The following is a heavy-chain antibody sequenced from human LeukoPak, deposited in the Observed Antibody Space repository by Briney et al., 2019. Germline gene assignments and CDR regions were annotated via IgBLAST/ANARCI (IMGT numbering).Heavy chain of an antibody. J-gene: IGHJ4*02. CDR2: IWYDGSNK. Sequence: GGSLRLSCAASVFSFSYYGVHWVRQAPGKGLEWVAVIWYDGSNKNYADSVKGRFTISRDNSMNTLYLQMNSLRGEDTALYYCARARDNYDNSGFSALEYWGQGTLVTVSS. D-gene: IGHD3-22*01. V-gene: IGHV3-33*01. CDR3: ARARDNYDNSGFSALEY. CDR1: VFSFSYYG.